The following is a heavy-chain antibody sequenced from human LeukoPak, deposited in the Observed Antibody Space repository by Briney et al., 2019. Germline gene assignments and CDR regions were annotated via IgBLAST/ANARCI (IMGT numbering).Heavy chain of an antibody. CDR2: ISSSSSTI. Sequence: AGGSLRLSCAASGFTFSSYSMNWVRQAPGKGLEWVSYISSSSSTIYYADSVKGRFTISRDNAKNSLYLQMNSLRAEDTAVYYCARDDKDIVVVPAARDYYYGMDVWGQGTTVTVSS. CDR3: ARDDKDIVVVPAARDYYYGMDV. CDR1: GFTFSSYS. V-gene: IGHV3-48*01. J-gene: IGHJ6*02. D-gene: IGHD2-2*01.